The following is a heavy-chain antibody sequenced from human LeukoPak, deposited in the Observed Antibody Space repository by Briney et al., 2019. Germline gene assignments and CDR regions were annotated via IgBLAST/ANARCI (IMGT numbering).Heavy chain of an antibody. CDR2: ISVYKGNT. CDR3: GRSMDSSTSRLIEY. V-gene: IGHV1-18*01. CDR1: GYTFTSYG. D-gene: IGHD6-6*01. Sequence: ASVKVSCKASGYTFTSYGISWVRQAPGQGLEWMGWISVYKGNTNYAQKLQGRVTMTTDTSTSTVYMELRSLRSDDTAVYYCGRSMDSSTSRLIEYWGQGTLVTVSS. J-gene: IGHJ4*02.